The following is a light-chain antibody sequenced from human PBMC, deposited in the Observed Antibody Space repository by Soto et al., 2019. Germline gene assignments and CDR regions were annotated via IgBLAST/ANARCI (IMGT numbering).Light chain of an antibody. Sequence: DIQMTQSPSSLSTSVGDRVTITCRASQGISTFLNWYQQKPGKAPRLLIYAASRLQSGVPARFSGSGVETDFTLTITSLQPEDFGIYYCQQSYATVRTFGGGTKVDIK. CDR1: QGISTF. CDR2: AAS. CDR3: QQSYATVRT. J-gene: IGKJ4*01. V-gene: IGKV1-39*01.